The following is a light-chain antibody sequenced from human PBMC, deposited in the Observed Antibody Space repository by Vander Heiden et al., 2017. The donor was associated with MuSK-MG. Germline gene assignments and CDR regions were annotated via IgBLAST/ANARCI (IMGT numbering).Light chain of an antibody. Sequence: DIQMTQSPSSLSASVGDRLTITCRASQSITTYLNWYQQRPGKAPRVLIYAAANLQIGVPSRFSGSGSGTDFTPTISSLQPEDFATYYCQQTSSVPLTFGGGTKVEVK. CDR1: QSITTY. CDR2: AAA. J-gene: IGKJ4*01. CDR3: QQTSSVPLT. V-gene: IGKV1-39*01.